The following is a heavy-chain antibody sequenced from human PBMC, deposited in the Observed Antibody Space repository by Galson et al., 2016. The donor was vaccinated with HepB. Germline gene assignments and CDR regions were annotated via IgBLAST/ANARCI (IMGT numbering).Heavy chain of an antibody. CDR1: GFSLSNYD. J-gene: IGHJ4*02. D-gene: IGHD3-22*01. Sequence: SLRLSCAASGFSLSNYDIHWVRQAPGKGLEWVAVMWYDGSNQSYADSVKGRFTASRHNSKNTLYLQMTSLRVEDTAVYYCAKEGDSSGLLWGQGTLVTVSS. V-gene: IGHV3-33*06. CDR2: MWYDGSNQ. CDR3: AKEGDSSGLL.